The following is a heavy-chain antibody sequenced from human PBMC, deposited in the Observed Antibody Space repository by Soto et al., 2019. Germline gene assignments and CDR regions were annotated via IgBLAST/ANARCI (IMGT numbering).Heavy chain of an antibody. D-gene: IGHD5-18*01. Sequence: GGSLRLSCAASGFTFSSYAMSWVRQAPGKGLEWVSAISGSGGSTYYADSVKGRFTISRDNSKNTLYLQMNSLRAEDTAVYYCAKDQEATTGVQLWLNPFDYWGQGTLVTVSS. CDR3: AKDQEATTGVQLWLNPFDY. J-gene: IGHJ4*02. CDR2: ISGSGGST. CDR1: GFTFSSYA. V-gene: IGHV3-23*01.